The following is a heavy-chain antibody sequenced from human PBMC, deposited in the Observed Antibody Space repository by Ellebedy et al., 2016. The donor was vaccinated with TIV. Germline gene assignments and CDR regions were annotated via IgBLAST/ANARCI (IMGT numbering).Heavy chain of an antibody. D-gene: IGHD3-16*01. CDR1: GFSFNPYW. CDR2: VWNDGNNK. J-gene: IGHJ4*02. V-gene: IGHV3-33*08. CDR3: ARGGNYVSSYFFDF. Sequence: GGSLRLSCAASGFSFNPYWMHWVRQAPGKGLEWLAVVWNDGNNKYYADSVRGRFTISRDNSKNTLYLQMNSLRAEDTAVYYCARGGNYVSSYFFDFWGQGARVTVSS.